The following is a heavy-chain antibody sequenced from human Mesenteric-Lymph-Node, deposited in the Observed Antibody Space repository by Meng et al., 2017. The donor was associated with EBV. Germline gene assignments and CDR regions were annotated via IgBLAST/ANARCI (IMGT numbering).Heavy chain of an antibody. D-gene: IGHD6-19*01. J-gene: IGHJ4*02. CDR1: VGSISSSSVY. Sequence: QLQLQEPGPGLVKPSETLPLTCTISVGSISSSSVYWGWVRQPPGKGLEWLGYVYYRGSTYYNPSLKSRVTISLDTSKNQFSLRLTSVAAADTAVYYCARNVGSGSSTEFDFWGQGTLVTVSS. CDR2: VYYRGST. CDR3: ARNVGSGSSTEFDF. V-gene: IGHV4-39*01.